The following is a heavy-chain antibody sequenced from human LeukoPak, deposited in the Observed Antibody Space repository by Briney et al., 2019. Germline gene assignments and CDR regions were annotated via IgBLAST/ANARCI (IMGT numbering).Heavy chain of an antibody. Sequence: SETLSLTRTVSGGSISSYYWSWIRQPPGKGLEWIGYIYYSGSTNYNPSLKSRVTISVDTSKNQFSLKLSSVTAADTAVYYCARGYDILTGPDAFDIWGQGTMVTVSS. J-gene: IGHJ3*02. D-gene: IGHD3-9*01. CDR1: GGSISSYY. CDR2: IYYSGST. V-gene: IGHV4-59*13. CDR3: ARGYDILTGPDAFDI.